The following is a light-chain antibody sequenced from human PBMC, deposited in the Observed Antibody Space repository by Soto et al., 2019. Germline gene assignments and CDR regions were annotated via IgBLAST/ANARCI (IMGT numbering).Light chain of an antibody. J-gene: IGKJ1*01. CDR1: QSVSSN. Sequence: EIVMTQSPATLSVSPGERATLSCRASQSVSSNLAWNQQKPGQAPRLLIYGSSTRAPGIPARFSGSGSGTEFTLTISSLQSEDFAVYYCQQYNNWGTFGQGTKVEIK. CDR2: GSS. V-gene: IGKV3-15*01. CDR3: QQYNNWGT.